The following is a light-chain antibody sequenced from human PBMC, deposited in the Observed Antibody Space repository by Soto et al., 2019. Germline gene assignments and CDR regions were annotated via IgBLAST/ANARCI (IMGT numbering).Light chain of an antibody. CDR3: SAWDASLTGHYV. CDR2: SNN. Sequence: QSVLTQPPSASGTPGQRVTISCSGNSSNIGNNYVYWYQQLPGATPKNLIYSNNKRPSWVPDRFSGSKSGTSASLAISGLRSEDEDDYYCSAWDASLTGHYVFGTGTKLTVL. CDR1: SSNIGNNY. J-gene: IGLJ1*01. V-gene: IGLV1-47*01.